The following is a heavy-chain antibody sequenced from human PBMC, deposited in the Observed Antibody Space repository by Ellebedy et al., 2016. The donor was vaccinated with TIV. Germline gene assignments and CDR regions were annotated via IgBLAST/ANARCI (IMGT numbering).Heavy chain of an antibody. V-gene: IGHV3-23*01. CDR1: GFTFSSYA. Sequence: GGSLRLXXAASGFTFSSYAMSWVRQAPGKGLEWLSAITGSGDGGRTYSADSVKGRFTISRDNSKNTLYLQMNSLRAEDTAVYYCAGRSGTYHLFLFDYWGQGTLVTVSS. CDR2: ITGSGDGGRT. D-gene: IGHD1-26*01. J-gene: IGHJ4*02. CDR3: AGRSGTYHLFLFDY.